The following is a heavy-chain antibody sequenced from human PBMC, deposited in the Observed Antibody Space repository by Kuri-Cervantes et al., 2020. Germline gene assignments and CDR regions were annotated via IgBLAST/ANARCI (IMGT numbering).Heavy chain of an antibody. V-gene: IGHV1-2*02. CDR2: INPSSGGT. CDR3: ARATRYSTLFYYGMDV. J-gene: IGHJ6*02. CDR1: GYTFTGYY. Sequence: ASVKVSCKASGYTFTGYYMHWVRQAPGQGLEWMGWINPSSGGTNYAQKFQGRVTMTRDTSISTAYMELSRLRSDDTAVYYCARATRYSTLFYYGMDVWGQGTTVTVSS. D-gene: IGHD6-13*01.